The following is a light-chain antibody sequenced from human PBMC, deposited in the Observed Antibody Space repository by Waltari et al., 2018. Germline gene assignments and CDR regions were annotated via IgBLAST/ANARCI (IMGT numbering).Light chain of an antibody. CDR2: RND. Sequence: QSVLTQPPSASGTPGQSVTISCSGSLSNIGANFVYWYQQVPGTAPKILIYRNDQRPAGVPDRFSASKSGSPASLAISGLRSEDEADYFCAAWDDSLGGHFVFGTGTKVIV. CDR3: AAWDDSLGGHFV. CDR1: LSNIGANF. V-gene: IGLV1-47*01. J-gene: IGLJ1*01.